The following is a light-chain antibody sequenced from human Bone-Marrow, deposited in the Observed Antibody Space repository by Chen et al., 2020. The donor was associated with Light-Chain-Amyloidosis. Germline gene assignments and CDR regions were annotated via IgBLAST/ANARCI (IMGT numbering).Light chain of an antibody. Sequence: SYVLTQQPSASVAPGKMARQTSDGNNIGIKSAHWYQQKPVQAPVLVINDDSHRPSGIPERFSGSNSGNTATLTISRVEAGDEADYYCQVWDTSSDQFYVFGTGTQVTVL. V-gene: IGLV3-21*03. J-gene: IGLJ1*01. CDR3: QVWDTSSDQFYV. CDR1: NIGIKS. CDR2: DDS.